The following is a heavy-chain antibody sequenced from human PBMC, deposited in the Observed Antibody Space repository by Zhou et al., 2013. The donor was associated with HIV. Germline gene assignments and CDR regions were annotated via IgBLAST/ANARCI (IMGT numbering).Heavy chain of an antibody. CDR2: ISGYNGHT. V-gene: IGHV1-18*01. Sequence: QVQLVQSGAELKKPGASVKVSCRTSGFTFGNYGISWVRQAPGQGLEWLGWISGYNGHTDYAQKVQDRVTMSAYASTATVYMELKTLTSDDTAVYYCARGRCTNGVCYSAAGFYFYMDVWGNGTRVTVS. J-gene: IGHJ6*03. CDR3: ARGRCTNGVCYSAAGFYFYMDV. CDR1: GFTFGNYG. D-gene: IGHD2-8*01.